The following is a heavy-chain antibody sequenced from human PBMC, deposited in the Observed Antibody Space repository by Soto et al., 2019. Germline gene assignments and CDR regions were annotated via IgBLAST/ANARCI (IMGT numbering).Heavy chain of an antibody. CDR2: INHSGST. D-gene: IGHD5-12*01. CDR1: GGSFSGYY. J-gene: IGHJ4*02. V-gene: IGHV4-34*01. Sequence: QLQLQQWGAGLLKPSETLSLTCAVYGGSFSGYYWSWIRQPPGKGLEWIGEINHSGSTNYNPSLKCRVTISVDTSKNRFSLKLSSVTAADTAVYYCARGRWLRSSVYYWGQGTLVTVSS. CDR3: ARGRWLRSSVYY.